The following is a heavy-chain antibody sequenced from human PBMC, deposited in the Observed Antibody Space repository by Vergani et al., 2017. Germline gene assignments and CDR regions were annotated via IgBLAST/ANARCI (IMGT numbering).Heavy chain of an antibody. CDR3: VRRNNVVRETDYFDY. V-gene: IGHV4-38-2*01. D-gene: IGHD3-10*01. CDR1: GYSISSGSY. Sequence: QVQLQESGPGLVKPSETLSLTCAVSGYSISSGSYWAWIRQPPGKGLEWIGSIFHSGTTPYNPSIESLVTISVDTSRNQFSLRLSSVTAADTAVYYCVRRNNVVRETDYFDYWGQGILVTVSS. CDR2: IFHSGTT. J-gene: IGHJ4*02.